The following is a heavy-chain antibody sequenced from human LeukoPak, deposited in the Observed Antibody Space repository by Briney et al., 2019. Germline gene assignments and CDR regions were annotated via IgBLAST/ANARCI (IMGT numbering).Heavy chain of an antibody. Sequence: GGSLRLSCAASGFTFSNYAMSWVRQAPGKGLEWVSAISGIGDRTYHTDSVKGRFTISRDNSKNTLYLQMNSLRAEDTAVYYCAKGIGALQFGSWGKGTMVIVSS. CDR1: GFTFSNYA. CDR2: ISGIGDRT. J-gene: IGHJ4*02. V-gene: IGHV3-23*01. D-gene: IGHD3-10*01. CDR3: AKGIGALQFGS.